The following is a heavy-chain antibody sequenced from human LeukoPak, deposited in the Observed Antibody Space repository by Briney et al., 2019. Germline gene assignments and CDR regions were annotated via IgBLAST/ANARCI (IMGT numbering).Heavy chain of an antibody. Sequence: GGSLRLSCAASGFTFSSYSMNWVRQAPGKGLEWVAFIRYDGSNKYYADSVKGRFTISRDNSKNTLYLQMNSLRAEDTAVYYCARLGRGQGRFLEWLSENPQVDYWGQGTLVTVSS. V-gene: IGHV3-30*02. D-gene: IGHD3-3*01. J-gene: IGHJ4*02. CDR3: ARLGRGQGRFLEWLSENPQVDY. CDR2: IRYDGSNK. CDR1: GFTFSSYS.